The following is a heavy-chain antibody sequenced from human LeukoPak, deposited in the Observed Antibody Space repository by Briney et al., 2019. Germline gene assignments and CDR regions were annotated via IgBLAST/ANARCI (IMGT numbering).Heavy chain of an antibody. CDR2: ISYDGSNQ. V-gene: IGHV3-30*18. D-gene: IGHD1-26*01. CDR3: AKGRQTYSGSYHSNNFDY. J-gene: IGHJ4*02. Sequence: GGSLRLSCAASGFTFSTYVMHWVRQAPGKGLEWVAIISYDGSNQYYADSVKGRFTISRDNSKNTLYLQMNSLRAEDTAVYFCAKGRQTYSGSYHSNNFDYWGQGTLVTVSS. CDR1: GFTFSTYV.